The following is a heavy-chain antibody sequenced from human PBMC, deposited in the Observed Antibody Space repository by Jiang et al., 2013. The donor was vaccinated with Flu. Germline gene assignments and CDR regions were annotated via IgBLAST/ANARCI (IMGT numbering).Heavy chain of an antibody. Sequence: GAEVKKPGASVKVSCKASGYTFTSYYMHWVRQAPGQGLEWMGIINPSGGSTSYAQKFQGRVTMTRDTSTSTVYMELSSLRSEDTAVYYCARLNYYDSSGYYGDAFDIWGQGTMVTVSS. D-gene: IGHD3-22*01. CDR2: INPSGGST. CDR1: GYTFTSYY. J-gene: IGHJ3*02. CDR3: ARLNYYDSSGYYGDAFDI. V-gene: IGHV1-46*01.